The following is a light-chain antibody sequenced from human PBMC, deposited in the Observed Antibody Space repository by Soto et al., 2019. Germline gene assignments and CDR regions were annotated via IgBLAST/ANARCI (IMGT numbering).Light chain of an antibody. Sequence: DIQMTQSPSSLSASVGDRVTITCRARQSISSYLNWYQQKPGQAPKLLIYAASSLQSGVPSRFSGSGSGTDFTLTISSLQPEDFATYYCQQSYSTFGGGTKVEIK. CDR2: AAS. V-gene: IGKV1-39*01. J-gene: IGKJ4*01. CDR3: QQSYST. CDR1: QSISSY.